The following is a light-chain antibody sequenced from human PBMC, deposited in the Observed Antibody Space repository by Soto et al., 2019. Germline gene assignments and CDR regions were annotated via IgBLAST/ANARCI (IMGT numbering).Light chain of an antibody. J-gene: IGKJ1*01. CDR3: QQYNNWPPWT. CDR1: QSVSSN. CDR2: GAS. V-gene: IGKV3-15*01. Sequence: EIVMTQSPATLSVSPRERDTHSSRASQSVSSNLAWYQQKPGQAPRLLIYGASTRATGIPARFSGSGSGTEFTLTISSLQSEDFAVYYCQQYNNWPPWTFGQGTKVDIK.